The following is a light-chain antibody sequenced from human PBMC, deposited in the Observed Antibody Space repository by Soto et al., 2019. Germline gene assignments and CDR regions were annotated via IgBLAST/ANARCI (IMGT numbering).Light chain of an antibody. CDR1: QSISNY. CDR3: QQTYSAPLT. Sequence: DIQMTQSPSSLSASVGDRVTITCRASQSISNYLNWYQHKPGKAPKLLIYAASSFQSGVPSRFSGSESGTDFTLIISSLQPEDFATYYCQQTYSAPLTFGGGTKVEIK. CDR2: AAS. J-gene: IGKJ4*01. V-gene: IGKV1-39*01.